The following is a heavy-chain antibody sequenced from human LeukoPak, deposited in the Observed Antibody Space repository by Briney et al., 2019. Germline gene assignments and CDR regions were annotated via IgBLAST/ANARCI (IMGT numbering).Heavy chain of an antibody. CDR1: GGSFSGYY. CDR2: INHSGST. J-gene: IGHJ2*01. CDR3: ARGPRDYGDYVFYWYFDL. D-gene: IGHD4-17*01. Sequence: PSETLSLTCAVYGGSFSGYYWSWIRQPPGKGLGWIGEINHSGSTNYNPSLKSRVTISVDTSKNQFSLKLSSVTAADTAVYYCARGPRDYGDYVFYWYFDLWGRGTLVTVSS. V-gene: IGHV4-34*01.